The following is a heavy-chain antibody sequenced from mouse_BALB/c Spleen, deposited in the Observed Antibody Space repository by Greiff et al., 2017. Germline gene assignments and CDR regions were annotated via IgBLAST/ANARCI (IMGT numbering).Heavy chain of an antibody. D-gene: IGHD2-1*01. Sequence: QVQLKESGPELVRPGVSVKISCKGSGYTFTDYAMHWVKQSHAKSLEWIGVISTYYGNTNYNQKFKGKATMTVDKSSSTAYMELARLTSEDSAIYYCARGYGNPYFDYWGQGTTLTVSS. CDR3: ARGYGNPYFDY. CDR2: ISTYYGNT. V-gene: IGHV1-67*01. J-gene: IGHJ2*01. CDR1: GYTFTDYA.